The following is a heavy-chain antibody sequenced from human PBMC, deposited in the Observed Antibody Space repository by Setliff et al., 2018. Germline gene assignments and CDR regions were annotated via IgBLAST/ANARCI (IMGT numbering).Heavy chain of an antibody. CDR2: IIPIFGTA. V-gene: IGHV1-69*06. CDR3: ARGVGDTEFDY. D-gene: IGHD2-21*02. Sequence: GASVKVSCKASGGTFSSYAISWVRQAPGQGLEWMGRIIPIFGTANYAQKFQGRVTITADKSTSTAYMELSSLRSEDTAVYYCARGVGDTEFDYWGQGTLVTVSS. CDR1: GGTFSSYA. J-gene: IGHJ4*02.